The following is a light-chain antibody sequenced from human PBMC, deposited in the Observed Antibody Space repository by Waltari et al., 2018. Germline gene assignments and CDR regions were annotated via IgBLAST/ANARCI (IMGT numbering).Light chain of an antibody. CDR3: QSADDSGNHVL. CDR2: RNT. J-gene: IGLJ2*01. Sequence: SPGLTQPPSVSVSPGQTAMITCSGSELTDKYIYWFQQKSGQAPVVVIRRNTGRPSGIPERFAASESGTTGTLVISGVEAEDEADYYCQSADDSGNHVLFGGGTKLTVL. V-gene: IGLV3-25*03. CDR1: ELTDKY.